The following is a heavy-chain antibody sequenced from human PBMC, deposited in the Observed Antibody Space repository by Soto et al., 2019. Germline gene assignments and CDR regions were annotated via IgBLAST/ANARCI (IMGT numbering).Heavy chain of an antibody. CDR1: GFSISYYW. Sequence: EVQLVESGGGLVQPGGSLRLSCTASVSGFSISYYWMSWVRQAPGKGLEWVAHIKEDGGVKLYADSVEGRFTSSGDNAKNTPYLEMDSLRVEDTAVYFCSSCEHSAGHHWGPGTLVTVSS. D-gene: IGHD6-13*01. CDR2: IKEDGGVK. CDR3: SSCEHSAGHH. J-gene: IGHJ4*02. V-gene: IGHV3-7*01.